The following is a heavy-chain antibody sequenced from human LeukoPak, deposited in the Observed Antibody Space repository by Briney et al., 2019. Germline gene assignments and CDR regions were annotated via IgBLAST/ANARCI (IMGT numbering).Heavy chain of an antibody. Sequence: SETLSLTCTVSGGSISSYYWSWSRQPPGKGLEWIGYIFYSGSTSYNPSLQRRVTMSVDTSKNQFSLKLYSVTAADSAVYYCARVWEDYGDSSSFDHWGQGTLVIVSS. CDR2: IFYSGST. CDR1: GGSISSYY. D-gene: IGHD4-17*01. V-gene: IGHV4-59*01. J-gene: IGHJ4*02. CDR3: ARVWEDYGDSSSFDH.